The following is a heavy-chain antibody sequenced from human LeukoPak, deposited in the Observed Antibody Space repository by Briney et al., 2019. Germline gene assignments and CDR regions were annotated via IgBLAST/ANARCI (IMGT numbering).Heavy chain of an antibody. CDR1: GYTFTSYG. D-gene: IGHD3-22*01. V-gene: IGHV1-18*01. CDR3: ARDPGYYDSSAYAYYYYYMDV. CDR2: ISAYNGNT. J-gene: IGHJ6*03. Sequence: ASVKVSCKASGYTFTSYGISWVRQAPGQGLEWMGWISAYNGNTNYAQKLQGRVTMTTDTSTSTAYMELRSLRSDDTAVYYCARDPGYYDSSAYAYYYYYMDVWGKGTTVTISS.